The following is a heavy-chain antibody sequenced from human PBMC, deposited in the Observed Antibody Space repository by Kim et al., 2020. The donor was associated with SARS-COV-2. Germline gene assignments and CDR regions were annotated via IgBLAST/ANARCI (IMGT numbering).Heavy chain of an antibody. CDR2: FDPEDGET. CDR1: GYTLTELS. J-gene: IGHJ6*02. CDR3: ATGQDDILTGYYTTPYGMDV. D-gene: IGHD3-9*01. V-gene: IGHV1-24*01. Sequence: ASVKVSCKVSGYTLTELSMHWVRQAPGKGLEWMGGFDPEDGETIYAQKFQGRVTMTEDTSTDTAYMELSSLRSEDTAVYYCATGQDDILTGYYTTPYGMDVLGQGTTVTVSS.